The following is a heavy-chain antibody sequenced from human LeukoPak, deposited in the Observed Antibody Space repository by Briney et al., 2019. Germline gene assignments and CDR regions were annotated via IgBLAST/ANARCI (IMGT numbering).Heavy chain of an antibody. Sequence: GGSLRLSCAASGFTVSSNYMSWVRQAPGKGLEWVSVIYSGGSTYYADSVKGRFTISRDNSKNTLYLQMNSLRAEDTAVYYCAKYVINYYYYYMDVWGKGTTVTVSS. J-gene: IGHJ6*03. CDR2: IYSGGST. CDR1: GFTVSSNY. V-gene: IGHV3-66*01. D-gene: IGHD2/OR15-2a*01. CDR3: AKYVINYYYYYMDV.